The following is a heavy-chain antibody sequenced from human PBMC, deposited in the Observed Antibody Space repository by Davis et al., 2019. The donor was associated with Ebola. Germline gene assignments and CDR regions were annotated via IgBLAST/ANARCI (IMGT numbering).Heavy chain of an antibody. CDR2: IGRGSSPI. J-gene: IGHJ3*02. D-gene: IGHD1-26*01. CDR1: GFTFSSYS. V-gene: IGHV3-48*02. Sequence: GESLKISCAASGFTFSSYSMTWVRQAPGKGLEWISYIGRGSSPIYYADSVKSRFTISRDNANNSLYLHMNSLGDEDTAVYYCARGGGGSYLGAFDIWGQGTMVTVSS. CDR3: ARGGGGSYLGAFDI.